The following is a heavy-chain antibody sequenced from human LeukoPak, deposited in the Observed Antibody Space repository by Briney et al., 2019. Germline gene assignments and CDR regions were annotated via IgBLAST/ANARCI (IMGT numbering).Heavy chain of an antibody. CDR1: GVSIRSSYYY. CDR2: INHSGST. D-gene: IGHD4-11*01. CDR3: ARDLYIYDY. Sequence: SETLSLTCTVSGVSIRSSYYYWGWIRQPPGKGLEWIGEINHSGSTNYNPSLKSRVTISVDTSKNQFSLKLSSVTAADTAVYYCARDLYIYDYWGQGTLVTVSS. J-gene: IGHJ4*02. V-gene: IGHV4-39*07.